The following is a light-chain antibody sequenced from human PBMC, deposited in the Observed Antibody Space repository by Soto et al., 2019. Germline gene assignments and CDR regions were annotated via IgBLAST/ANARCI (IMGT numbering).Light chain of an antibody. V-gene: IGKV3-15*01. CDR2: DAS. J-gene: IGKJ4*01. CDR3: QQYNNWPLT. CDR1: QIVSTK. Sequence: EIVMTQSPATLSVSPGERATLSCRASQIVSTKLAWYQQKPGQAPRLLIYDASLRATSIPARFSGSGSGPEFTLTISSLQSEDFAVYYCQQYNNWPLTFGGGTKVEIK.